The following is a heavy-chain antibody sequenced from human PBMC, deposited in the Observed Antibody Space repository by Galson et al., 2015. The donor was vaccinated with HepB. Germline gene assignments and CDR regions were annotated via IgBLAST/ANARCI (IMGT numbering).Heavy chain of an antibody. CDR2: INSDGSST. J-gene: IGHJ5*02. CDR1: GFTFSSYW. V-gene: IGHV3-74*01. Sequence: SLRLSCAASGFTFSSYWMHWVRQAPGKGLVWVSRINSDGSSTSYADSVKGRFTISRDNAKNTLYLQMNSLRAEDTAAYYCARETGTTDWFDPWGQGTLVTVSS. D-gene: IGHD1-1*01. CDR3: ARETGTTDWFDP.